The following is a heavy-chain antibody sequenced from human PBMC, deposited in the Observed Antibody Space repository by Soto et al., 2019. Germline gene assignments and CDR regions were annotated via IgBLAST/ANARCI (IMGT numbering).Heavy chain of an antibody. CDR3: ARGSPKTTPFDY. D-gene: IGHD1-7*01. J-gene: IGHJ4*02. Sequence: YYMHWVRQAPGQGLEWMGWINPNNGGTSYAQKFEGWVTMTRDTSISTAYMEVRRLTSDDTAVYYCARGSPKTTPFDYWGQGTLVTVSS. CDR2: INPNNGGT. V-gene: IGHV1-2*04. CDR1: YY.